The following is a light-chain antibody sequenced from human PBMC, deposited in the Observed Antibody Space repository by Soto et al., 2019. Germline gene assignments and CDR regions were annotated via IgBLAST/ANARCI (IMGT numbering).Light chain of an antibody. CDR3: AAWDNSLVWV. CDR2: GNN. J-gene: IGLJ3*02. Sequence: QSVLIQPPSASGTPGQRVTISCSGGSSNIGSNTVNWYQQFPGTAPNLLIYGNNQRPSGVPDRFSGSQSGTSASLAISGLQSEDEAVYYCAAWDNSLVWVFGGGTKLTVL. CDR1: SSNIGSNT. V-gene: IGLV1-44*01.